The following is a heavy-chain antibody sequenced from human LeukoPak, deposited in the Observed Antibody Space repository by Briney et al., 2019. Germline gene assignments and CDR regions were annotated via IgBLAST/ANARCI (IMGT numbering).Heavy chain of an antibody. CDR3: AKGYTSSHFGNYYFLGV. D-gene: IGHD2-2*02. CDR2: IVDSGTTT. J-gene: IGHJ6*03. V-gene: IGHV3-23*01. CDR1: GFSFRSYG. Sequence: PGGSLRLSCAASGFSFRSYGMTWVRQAPGKGLEWVSFIVDSGTTTYYADSVRGRFTVSRDNSKNTVYLQVNSLSADDTAVYFCAKGYTSSHFGNYYFLGVWGKGTTVTVSS.